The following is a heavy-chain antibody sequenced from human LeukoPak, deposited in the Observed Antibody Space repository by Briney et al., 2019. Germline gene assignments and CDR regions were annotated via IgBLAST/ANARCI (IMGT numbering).Heavy chain of an antibody. Sequence: SVKVSCKASGGTFSSYAISWVRQAPGQGLEWMGGIIPIFGTANYAQKLQGRVTITTDESTSTAYMELSSLRSEDTAVYYCARDRWVCSGGSCYSEGRYDYWGQGTLVTVSS. CDR3: ARDRWVCSGGSCYSEGRYDY. CDR1: GGTFSSYA. CDR2: IIPIFGTA. V-gene: IGHV1-69*05. D-gene: IGHD2-15*01. J-gene: IGHJ4*02.